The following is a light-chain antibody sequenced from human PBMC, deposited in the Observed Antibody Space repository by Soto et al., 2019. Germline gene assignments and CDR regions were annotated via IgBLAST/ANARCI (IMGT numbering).Light chain of an antibody. CDR3: QQYNNWPSWT. CDR2: GAS. V-gene: IGKV3-15*01. J-gene: IGKJ1*01. CDR1: QSVSSN. Sequence: EIVMTQSPATLSVSPGERATLSGRASQSVSSNLAWYQQQPGQAPRLLIYGASTRATGIPARFSGSGSGTEFTLTISSLQSEDFAVYYCQQYNNWPSWTFGQGTKVDIK.